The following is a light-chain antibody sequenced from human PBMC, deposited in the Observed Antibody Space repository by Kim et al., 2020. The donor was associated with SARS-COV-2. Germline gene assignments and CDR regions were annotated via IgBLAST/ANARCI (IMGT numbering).Light chain of an antibody. J-gene: IGKJ2*03. CDR1: QSFGGN. V-gene: IGKV3-11*01. Sequence: FSPGEIAPLSCRASQSFGGNLAWYQHKLGQAPRLLIYDASNRAIGVPDRFSGSGSGTDFTLTISSLEPEDFAIYYCQQRSNWPRYSFGQGTKLEI. CDR3: QQRSNWPRYS. CDR2: DAS.